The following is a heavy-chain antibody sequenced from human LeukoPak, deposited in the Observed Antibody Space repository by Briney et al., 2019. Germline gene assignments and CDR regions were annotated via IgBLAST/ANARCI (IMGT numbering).Heavy chain of an antibody. J-gene: IGHJ4*02. Sequence: PSETLSLTCIVSGGSISSLNLWSWLRQPPGKRLEWIGEMYLGGTTNFNPSLKSRVTILIDKSKNQLSLQLTSVTAADTAVYYCAGLEGRYSTDWFYFFDYWGQGALVTVSS. V-gene: IGHV4-4*02. CDR1: GGSISSLNL. CDR3: AGLEGRYSTDWFYFFDY. D-gene: IGHD6-19*01. CDR2: MYLGGTT.